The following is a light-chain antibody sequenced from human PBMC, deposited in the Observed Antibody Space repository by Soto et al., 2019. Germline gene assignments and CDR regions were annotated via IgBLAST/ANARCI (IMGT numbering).Light chain of an antibody. J-gene: IGLJ1*01. CDR1: SSDVGTFNL. CDR3: CSYAGRSVYV. V-gene: IGLV2-23*02. Sequence: QSALTQLASVSGSPGQSITISCTGTSSDVGTFNLVSWYQQHPGKAPRLMIYEVIKRPSGVSNRFSGSKSGNTASLTISGRQAVEVADSCGCSYAGRSVYVFGTGPRSPS. CDR2: EVI.